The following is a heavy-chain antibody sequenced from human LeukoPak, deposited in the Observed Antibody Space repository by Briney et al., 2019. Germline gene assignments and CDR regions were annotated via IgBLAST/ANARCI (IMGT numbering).Heavy chain of an antibody. CDR1: GFTFSSYA. D-gene: IGHD6-13*01. CDR2: ISGSGGST. Sequence: GGSLRLSCAASGFTFSSYAMSWVRQAPGKGLEWVSAISGSGGSTYYADSVKGRFTISRDNSKNTLYLQMNSLRAEDTAVYYCARGLYSSSWYGGNWFDPWGQGTLVTVSS. V-gene: IGHV3-23*01. CDR3: ARGLYSSSWYGGNWFDP. J-gene: IGHJ5*02.